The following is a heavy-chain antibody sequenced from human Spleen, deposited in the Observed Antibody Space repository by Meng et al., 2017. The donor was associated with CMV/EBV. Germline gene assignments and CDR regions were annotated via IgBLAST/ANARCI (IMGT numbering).Heavy chain of an antibody. V-gene: IGHV2-5*01. CDR1: GFSLCTSGVV. D-gene: IGHD2-15*01. CDR2: ISWTDDQ. J-gene: IGHJ4*02. CDR3: AHRPAVGLYYFDY. Sequence: FPGFSLCTSGVVVASIPQPPGTALEWLALISWTDDQRYSPSLKSRLTITKDTSKNQVVLTMTNMDPVDTATYYCAHRPAVGLYYFDYWGQGTLVTVSS.